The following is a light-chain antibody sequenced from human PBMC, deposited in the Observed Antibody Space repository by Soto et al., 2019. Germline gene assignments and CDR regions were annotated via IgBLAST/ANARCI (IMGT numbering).Light chain of an antibody. Sequence: SYELTQPPSVSVAPGQTARITCEENNIGSKSLHWYQQKPGQAPVLVVYDDSARPSGIPERFSGSNSGNTATLTISGVEAGDEADYYCQVWDSSGHHVVFGGGTKLTVL. CDR2: DDS. CDR1: NIGSKS. CDR3: QVWDSSGHHVV. J-gene: IGLJ2*01. V-gene: IGLV3-21*02.